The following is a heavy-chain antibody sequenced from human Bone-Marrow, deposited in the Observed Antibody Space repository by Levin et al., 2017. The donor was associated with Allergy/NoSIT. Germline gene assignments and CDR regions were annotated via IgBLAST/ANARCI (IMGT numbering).Heavy chain of an antibody. CDR2: ISAYNGNT. V-gene: IGHV1-18*01. CDR3: AREGTIDRYDFWSGYGGNCDY. D-gene: IGHD3-3*01. J-gene: IGHJ4*02. Sequence: GESLKISCKASGYTFTSYGISWVRQAPGQGLEWMGWISAYNGNTNYAQKLQGRVTMTTDTSTSTAYMELRSLRSDDTAVYYCAREGTIDRYDFWSGYGGNCDYWGQGTLVTVSS. CDR1: GYTFTSYG.